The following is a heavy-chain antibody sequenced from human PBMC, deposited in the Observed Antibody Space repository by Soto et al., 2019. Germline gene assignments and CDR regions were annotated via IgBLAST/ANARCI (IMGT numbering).Heavy chain of an antibody. J-gene: IGHJ6*02. D-gene: IGHD1-26*01. CDR3: ARDRGGRTKYSGSPRDCGMDV. CDR1: GGSISSGGYY. V-gene: IGHV4-31*03. CDR2: IYYSGST. Sequence: SETLSLTCTVSGGSISSGGYYWSWIRQHPWKGLEWIGYIYYSGSTYYNPSLKSRVTISVDTSKNQFSLKLSSVTAADTAVYYCARDRGGRTKYSGSPRDCGMDVWGQGXTVTV.